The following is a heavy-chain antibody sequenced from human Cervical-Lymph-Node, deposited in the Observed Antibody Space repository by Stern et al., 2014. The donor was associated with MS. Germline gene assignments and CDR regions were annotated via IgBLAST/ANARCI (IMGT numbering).Heavy chain of an antibody. CDR3: ARFGWGDNWNYVRDYYGLDV. D-gene: IGHD1-7*01. J-gene: IGHJ6*02. Sequence: VQLVESGAGVKQPGSSVKVSCKASGGTFSNYVMSWVRQAPGQGLEWMGGIIPVFGTANSAQKFQGRVTITADESTNTAYMELSSLRSEDTAVYFCARFGWGDNWNYVRDYYGLDVWGQGTTVTVSS. V-gene: IGHV1-69*01. CDR1: GGTFSNYV. CDR2: IIPVFGTA.